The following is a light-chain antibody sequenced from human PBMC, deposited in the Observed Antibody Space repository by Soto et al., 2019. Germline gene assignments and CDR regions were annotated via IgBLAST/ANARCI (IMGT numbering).Light chain of an antibody. J-gene: IGKJ5*01. V-gene: IGKV3-11*01. CDR3: QQYNNWPTT. CDR2: DAS. Sequence: EIVLTQSPATLSLSPGERATLSCRASQSVSSYLAWYQQKPGQAPRLLIYDASNRATGIPARFSGSGSGTEFTLTISSLQSEDFAVYYCQQYNNWPTTFGQGTRLEI. CDR1: QSVSSY.